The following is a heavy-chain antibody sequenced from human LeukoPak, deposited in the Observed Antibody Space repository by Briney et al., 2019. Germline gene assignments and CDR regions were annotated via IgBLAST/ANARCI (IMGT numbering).Heavy chain of an antibody. CDR3: ASRRAYYYGSGSYPGDY. Sequence: SETLSLTCTVSGGSISSYYWSWIRQPPGKGLEWIGYIYYRGSTNYNPSLKSRVTISVDTSKNQFSLKLSSVTAADTAVYYCASRRAYYYGSGSYPGDYWGQGTLVTVSS. V-gene: IGHV4-59*01. CDR1: GGSISSYY. J-gene: IGHJ4*02. D-gene: IGHD3-10*01. CDR2: IYYRGST.